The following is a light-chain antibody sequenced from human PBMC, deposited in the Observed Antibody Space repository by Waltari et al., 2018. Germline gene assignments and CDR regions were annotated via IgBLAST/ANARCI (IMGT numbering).Light chain of an antibody. J-gene: IGLJ2*01. CDR3: SSYAGSNNLV. Sequence: QSALTQPPSASGSPGQSVTISCTGTSSHVCGYNYVSCYQQHPGKAPKLMIYEVTKRPSGVPDRFSGSKSGNTASLTVSGLQAEDEADYYCSSYAGSNNLVFGGGTKLTVL. CDR2: EVT. CDR1: SSHVCGYNY. V-gene: IGLV2-8*01.